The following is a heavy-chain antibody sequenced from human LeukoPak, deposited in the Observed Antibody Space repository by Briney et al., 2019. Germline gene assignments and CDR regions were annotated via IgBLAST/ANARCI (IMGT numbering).Heavy chain of an antibody. CDR3: ASTLVLEAFDI. V-gene: IGHV4-59*01. J-gene: IGHJ3*02. CDR1: GGSISSYY. Sequence: SETLSLTCTVSGGSISSYYWSWIRQPPGKGLEWIGYIYYSGSTNYNPSLKSRVTISVDTSKNQFSLKLSSVTAADTAVYYCASTLVLEAFDIWGQGTMVTVSS. CDR2: IYYSGST. D-gene: IGHD6-6*01.